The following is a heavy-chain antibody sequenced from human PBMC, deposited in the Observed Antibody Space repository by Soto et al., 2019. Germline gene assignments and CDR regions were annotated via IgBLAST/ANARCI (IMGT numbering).Heavy chain of an antibody. V-gene: IGHV1-18*04. CDR2: ISAYNGNT. J-gene: IGHJ3*02. D-gene: IGHD2-15*01. Sequence: QVQLVQSGAEVKKPGASVKVSCKASGYTFTSYGISWVRQAPGQGLEWMGWISAYNGNTNYAQKLQGRVTMTTDTSTNTAYMELRSLRSDDTAVYYCARAASQYCSGGSCYSSAFDIWGQGTLVTVSS. CDR1: GYTFTSYG. CDR3: ARAASQYCSGGSCYSSAFDI.